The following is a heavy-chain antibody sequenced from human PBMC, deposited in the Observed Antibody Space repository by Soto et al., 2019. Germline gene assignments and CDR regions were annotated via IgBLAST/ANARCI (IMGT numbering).Heavy chain of an antibody. CDR2: IWYDGSNN. J-gene: IGHJ1*01. D-gene: IGHD2-15*01. CDR1: GFTFSTYV. Sequence: SLRLSCAASGFTFSTYVMHWVRQAPGKGLEWVAGIWYDGSNNYYADSVKGRFTISRDNSKNTLYLQMNSLRVEDTAVYYCATDTLGSCKGGPCYRLQHWGQGTLVTVSS. CDR3: ATDTLGSCKGGPCYRLQH. V-gene: IGHV3-33*01.